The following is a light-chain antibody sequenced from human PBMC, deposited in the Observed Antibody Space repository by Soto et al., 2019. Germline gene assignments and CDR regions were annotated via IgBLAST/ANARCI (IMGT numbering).Light chain of an antibody. Sequence: EIVLTQSPGTLSLSPGERATISCRASQSVPSGYVAWFQQKSGQAPRLLIYGASTRATGIPERFSGSGSGTDFTLTISRLEPEDFGVYLCQQYGTSFFTFGGGTKVDIK. CDR3: QQYGTSFFT. V-gene: IGKV3-20*01. CDR2: GAS. J-gene: IGKJ4*01. CDR1: QSVPSGY.